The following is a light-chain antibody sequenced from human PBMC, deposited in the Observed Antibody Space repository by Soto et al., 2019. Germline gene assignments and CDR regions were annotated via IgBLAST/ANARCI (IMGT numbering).Light chain of an antibody. V-gene: IGKV3-15*01. Sequence: EIVMTQSPATLFVSPGERATLSCRASQSVSSDLVWYQQKAGQAPRLLIYDTSTRATGISGSFSGSGSGTEFTLTISSLQSEDVAVYYCQQRSNWLFGPGTKVDIK. CDR1: QSVSSD. CDR2: DTS. CDR3: QQRSNWL. J-gene: IGKJ3*01.